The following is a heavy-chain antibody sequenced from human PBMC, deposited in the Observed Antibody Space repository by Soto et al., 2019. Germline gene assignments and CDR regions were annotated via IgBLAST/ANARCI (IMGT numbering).Heavy chain of an antibody. CDR1: GFTFSTYS. J-gene: IGHJ4*02. V-gene: IGHV3-21*01. D-gene: IGHD6-19*01. CDR3: ARHSLDGRGWSIDY. CDR2: ISSSSYYI. Sequence: EVQLVESGGGLVKPGGSLRLSCAASGFTFSTYSMNWVRQAPGKGLEWVSSISSSSYYIYYSDSVRGRFSISRDYAKSSLSLQMNCLSAEATAVYYCARHSLDGRGWSIDYWGQGTLVTVSS.